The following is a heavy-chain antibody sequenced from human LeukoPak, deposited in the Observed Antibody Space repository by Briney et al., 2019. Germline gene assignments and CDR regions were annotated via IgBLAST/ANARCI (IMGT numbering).Heavy chain of an antibody. J-gene: IGHJ4*02. CDR2: INPNSGGT. V-gene: IGHV1-2*02. Sequence: ASVKVSCKASGYTFTSYDINRVRQAPGQGLEWMGWINPNSGGTNYAQKFQGRVTMTRDTSISTVYMELSRLRSDDTAVYYCARGGGYSAYAAGYWGQGTLVTVSS. D-gene: IGHD5-12*01. CDR3: ARGGGYSAYAAGY. CDR1: GYTFTSYD.